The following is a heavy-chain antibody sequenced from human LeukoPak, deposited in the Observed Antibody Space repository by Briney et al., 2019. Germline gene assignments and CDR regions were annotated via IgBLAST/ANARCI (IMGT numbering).Heavy chain of an antibody. CDR2: ISYDGSNK. CDR3: ARSRGGSCRDAFDI. CDR1: GFTFSSYA. Sequence: GRSLRLSCAASGFTFSSYAMHWVRQAPGKGLEWVAVISYDGSNKYYADSVKGRFTISRDNSKNTLYLQMNSLRAEDTAVYYCARSRGGSCRDAFDIWGQGTMVTVSS. J-gene: IGHJ3*02. D-gene: IGHD2-15*01. V-gene: IGHV3-30-3*01.